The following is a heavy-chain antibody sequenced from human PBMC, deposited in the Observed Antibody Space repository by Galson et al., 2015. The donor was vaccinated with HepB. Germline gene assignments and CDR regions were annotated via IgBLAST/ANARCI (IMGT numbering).Heavy chain of an antibody. D-gene: IGHD3-3*01. CDR3: AKGAYFDFWSGYPRGTFYFDY. CDR2: INSDGSST. Sequence: SLRLSCAASGFTNYWMHWVRQAPGRGLVWVSRINSDGSSTSYADSVKGRFTISRDNAKNTLYLQMNSLRDEDTAVYYCAKGAYFDFWSGYPRGTFYFDYWGQGTLVTVSS. J-gene: IGHJ4*02. CDR1: GFTNYW. V-gene: IGHV3-74*01.